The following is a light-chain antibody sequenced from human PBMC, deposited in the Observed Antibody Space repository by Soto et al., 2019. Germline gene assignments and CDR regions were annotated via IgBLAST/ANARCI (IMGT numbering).Light chain of an antibody. Sequence: EIVLTQSPGTLSLPPGERATLSCRASQSVTSNYLAWYQQKLGQAPRLLIYGASSRATGIPDRFRGSGSGTDFTLTISRLEPEDFAVYFCQQYGSSTWTFGQGTKVEIK. CDR3: QQYGSSTWT. CDR1: QSVTSNY. CDR2: GAS. V-gene: IGKV3-20*01. J-gene: IGKJ1*01.